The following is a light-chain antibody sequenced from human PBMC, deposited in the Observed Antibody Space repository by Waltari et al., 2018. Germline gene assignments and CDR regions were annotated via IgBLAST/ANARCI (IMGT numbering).Light chain of an antibody. V-gene: IGKV3-11*01. J-gene: IGKJ4*01. CDR3: QQRTNWPLT. Sequence: EIVLTQSPATLSLSPGERAPLSCRASQSVNYFLAWFQQKPGKAPRLLIYDASNRATGIPARFSGSGSGTDFTLTISSLEPEDFAVYYCQQRTNWPLTFGGGTKVEIK. CDR2: DAS. CDR1: QSVNYF.